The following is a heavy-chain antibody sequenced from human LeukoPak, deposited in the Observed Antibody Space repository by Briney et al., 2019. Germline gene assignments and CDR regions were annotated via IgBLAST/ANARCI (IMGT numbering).Heavy chain of an antibody. D-gene: IGHD3-22*01. CDR1: GFTFSSYW. CDR2: IKQDGSEK. CDR3: SRDYGSSGYFYYYYGMGV. V-gene: IGHV3-7*01. J-gene: IGHJ6*01. Sequence: GGSLRLSCAASGFTFSSYWMSWVRQAPGKGLEWVANIKQDGSEKYYVDSVKGRFTISRDNAKNSLYLQINSLRAEDTAVYYCSRDYGSSGYFYYYYGMGVLGPGATVTVSS.